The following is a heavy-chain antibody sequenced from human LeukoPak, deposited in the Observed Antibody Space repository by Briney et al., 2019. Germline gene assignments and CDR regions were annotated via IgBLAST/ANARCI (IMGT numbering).Heavy chain of an antibody. CDR1: GFTFSSNW. V-gene: IGHV3-74*01. CDR3: VRDLGGRSGH. CDR2: INEDRSTT. D-gene: IGHD1-26*01. Sequence: GGSLRLSCAASGFTFSSNWMHWVRQAPGKGLVWVSRINEDRSTTNYADSVKGRSTIFRDNAKNTLYLQMNSLRAEDTAVYYCVRDLGGRSGHWGQGTLVTVSS. J-gene: IGHJ4*02.